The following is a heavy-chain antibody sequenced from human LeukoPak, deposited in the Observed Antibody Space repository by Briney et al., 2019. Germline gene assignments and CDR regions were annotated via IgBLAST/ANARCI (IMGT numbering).Heavy chain of an antibody. CDR2: ISHDESNK. V-gene: IGHV3-30*18. CDR3: AKGPDTSGLYSLDF. D-gene: IGHD3-3*01. J-gene: IGHJ4*02. CDR1: EFTFTTYD. Sequence: PGRSLRLSCAASEFTFTTYDMHWVRQAPGKGLEWVAVISHDESNKYYADSVKGRFTISRDNSKNTLYLQMNSLRAEDTAVYYCAKGPDTSGLYSLDFWGQGTLVTVSS.